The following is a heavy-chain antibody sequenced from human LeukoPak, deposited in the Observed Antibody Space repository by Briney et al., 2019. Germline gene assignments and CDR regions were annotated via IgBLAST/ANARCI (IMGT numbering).Heavy chain of an antibody. V-gene: IGHV4-39*01. J-gene: IGHJ4*02. CDR3: ARHHSSSFYFDY. CDR1: GGSISSSSYY. D-gene: IGHD6-13*01. CDR2: IHYSGST. Sequence: PSETLSLTCTVSGGSISSSSYYWGWIRQPPGKGLEWIGSIHYSGSTYDKSSLKSRVTISVDTSKNQFSLNLSSVTAADTAVYYCARHHSSSFYFDYWGQGTLVTVSS.